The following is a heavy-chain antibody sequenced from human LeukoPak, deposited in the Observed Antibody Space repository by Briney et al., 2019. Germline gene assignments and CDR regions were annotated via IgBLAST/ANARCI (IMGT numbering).Heavy chain of an antibody. Sequence: GGSLRLSCAASGFTFSSYGMHWVRQAPGKGLEWVAVIWYDGSNKYYADSVKGRFTISRDNSKNALYLQMNSLRAEDTAVYYCARGGVPYGGLQYWGQGTLVTVSS. V-gene: IGHV3-33*01. J-gene: IGHJ4*02. CDR3: ARGGVPYGGLQY. D-gene: IGHD4-23*01. CDR2: IWYDGSNK. CDR1: GFTFSSYG.